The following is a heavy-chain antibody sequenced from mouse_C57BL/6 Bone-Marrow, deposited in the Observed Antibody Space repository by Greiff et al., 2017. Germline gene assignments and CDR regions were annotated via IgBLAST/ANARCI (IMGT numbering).Heavy chain of an antibody. V-gene: IGHV5-6*02. Sequence: EVMLVESGGDLVKPGGSLKLSCAASGFTFSSYGMSWVRPTPDKRLEWVATISSGGSYTYYPDSVKGRFTISRDNAKNTLYLQLSSLKSEDTAMYYCARRGFPDYWGQGTTLTVSS. CDR1: GFTFSSYG. CDR3: ARRGFPDY. J-gene: IGHJ2*01. CDR2: ISSGGSYT.